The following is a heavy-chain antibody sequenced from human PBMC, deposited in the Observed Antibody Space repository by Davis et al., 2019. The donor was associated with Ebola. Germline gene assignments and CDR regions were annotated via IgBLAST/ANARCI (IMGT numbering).Heavy chain of an antibody. V-gene: IGHV1-8*02. D-gene: IGHD6-13*01. Sequence: AASVKVSCKASGYTFTSYGISWVRQAPGQGLEWMGWMNPNSGNTGYAQKFQGRVTMTRDTSTSTAYMELSSLRSEDTAVYYCARANWATVGTRWFDPWGQGTLVTVSS. CDR1: GYTFTSYG. J-gene: IGHJ5*02. CDR3: ARANWATVGTRWFDP. CDR2: MNPNSGNT.